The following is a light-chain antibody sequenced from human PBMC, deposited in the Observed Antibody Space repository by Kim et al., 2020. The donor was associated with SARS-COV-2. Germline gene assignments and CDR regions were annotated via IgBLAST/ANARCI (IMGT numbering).Light chain of an antibody. CDR1: QSIGNS. V-gene: IGKV1-NL1*01. CDR2: ATS. J-gene: IGKJ1*01. Sequence: SASVGDRVTITCRASQSIGNSLAWYQQKPGKAPRLLLYATSKLQSTVPSRFSGSRSGADYTLTIHSLPPEDFATYYCQQYYIAPWTFGQGTKLEI. CDR3: QQYYIAPWT.